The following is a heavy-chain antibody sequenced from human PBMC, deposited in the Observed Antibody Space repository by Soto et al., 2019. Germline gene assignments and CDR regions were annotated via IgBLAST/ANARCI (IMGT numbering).Heavy chain of an antibody. CDR1: GGSISSYY. CDR3: ARERRLVPPYYYYMDV. Sequence: PSETLSLTCTVSGGSISSYYWSWIRQPPGKGLEWIGYIYYSGSTNYNPSLKSRVTISVDTSKNQFSLKLSSVTAADTAVYYCARERRLVPPYYYYMDVWGKGTTVTVSS. V-gene: IGHV4-59*01. CDR2: IYYSGST. J-gene: IGHJ6*03. D-gene: IGHD6-6*01.